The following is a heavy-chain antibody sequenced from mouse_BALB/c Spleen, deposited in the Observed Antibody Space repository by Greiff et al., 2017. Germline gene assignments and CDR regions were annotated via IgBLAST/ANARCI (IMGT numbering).Heavy chain of an antibody. CDR3: ARGGIYYDYDGGFAY. V-gene: IGHV5-6-5*01. CDR2: ISSGGST. D-gene: IGHD2-4*01. CDR1: GFTFSSYA. J-gene: IGHJ3*01. Sequence: EVKLVESGGGLVKPGGSLKLSCAASGFTFSSYAMSWVRQTPEKRLEWVASISSGGSTYYPDSVKGRFTISRDNARNILYLQMSSLRSEDTAMYYCARGGIYYDYDGGFAYWGQGTLVTVSA.